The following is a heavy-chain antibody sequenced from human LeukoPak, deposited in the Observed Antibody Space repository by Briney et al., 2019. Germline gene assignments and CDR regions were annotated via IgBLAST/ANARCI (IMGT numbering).Heavy chain of an antibody. J-gene: IGHJ5*02. CDR2: INPSGGST. CDR1: GYTFTSYY. CDR3: ARAQGGSSGWYRYRVWFDP. Sequence: ASVKVSCKASGYTFTSYYMHWVRQAPGQGLEWMGIINPSGGSTSYAQKFQGRVTMTRDTSTGTVYMELSSLRSEDTAVYYCARAQGGSSGWYRYRVWFDPWGQGTLVTVSS. V-gene: IGHV1-46*01. D-gene: IGHD6-19*01.